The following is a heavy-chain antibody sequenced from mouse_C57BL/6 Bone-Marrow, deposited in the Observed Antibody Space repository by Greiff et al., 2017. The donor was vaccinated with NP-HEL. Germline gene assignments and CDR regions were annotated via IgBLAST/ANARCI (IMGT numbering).Heavy chain of an antibody. CDR3: ARGRGRALYYYAMDY. CDR2: ISSGGSYT. J-gene: IGHJ4*01. V-gene: IGHV5-6*01. D-gene: IGHD1-1*01. Sequence: EVKLMESGGDLVKPGGSLKLSCAASGFTFSSYGMSWVRQTPDKRLEWVATISSGGSYTYYPDSVKGRFTISRDNAKNTLYLQMSSLKSEDTAMYYCARGRGRALYYYAMDYWGQGTSVTVSS. CDR1: GFTFSSYG.